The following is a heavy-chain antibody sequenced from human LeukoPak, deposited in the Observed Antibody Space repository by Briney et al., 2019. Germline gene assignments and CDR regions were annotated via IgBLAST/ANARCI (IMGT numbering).Heavy chain of an antibody. CDR3: ARDYYGGISADYFGY. CDR2: IYSGGST. V-gene: IGHV3-66*01. Sequence: PGGSLRVSFVVSGFTVSSSYMSWVRQAPGKGLEWVSLIYSGGSTYYADSVKGRFTISRDNSKNTLYLQMSSLRAEDTAVYYCARDYYGGISADYFGYWGQGTLVTVSS. D-gene: IGHD4-23*01. CDR1: GFTVSSSY. J-gene: IGHJ4*02.